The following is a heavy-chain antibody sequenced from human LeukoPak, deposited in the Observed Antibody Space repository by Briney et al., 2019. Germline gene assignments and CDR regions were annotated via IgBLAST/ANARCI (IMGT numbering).Heavy chain of an antibody. CDR3: VRDFRSADY. Sequence: GGSLRVSCAASGFTFSNYCVHWVRQIPGKGLVWVSRICPDGTVTNYADSVKGRFTISRDNAKNMVFLQMNSLRADDTAVYCCVRDFRSADYWGQGILVTVSS. J-gene: IGHJ4*02. CDR1: GFTFSNYC. V-gene: IGHV3-74*01. CDR2: ICPDGTVT.